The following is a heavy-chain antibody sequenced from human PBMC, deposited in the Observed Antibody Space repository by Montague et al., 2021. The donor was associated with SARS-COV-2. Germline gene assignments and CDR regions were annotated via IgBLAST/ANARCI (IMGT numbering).Heavy chain of an antibody. V-gene: IGHV3-7*01. CDR2: IKRDGSAK. D-gene: IGHD6-13*01. Sequence: SLRLSCATSGFTFSTYWMSWVRQAPGEGLEWVANIKRDGSAKYYXXSLKVRFTISRDNSKNSLYLQMNSLTAEDTAVYFCARLGRIAAGAGDAFDFWGQGTMVTVSS. J-gene: IGHJ3*01. CDR3: ARLGRIAAGAGDAFDF. CDR1: GFTFSTYW.